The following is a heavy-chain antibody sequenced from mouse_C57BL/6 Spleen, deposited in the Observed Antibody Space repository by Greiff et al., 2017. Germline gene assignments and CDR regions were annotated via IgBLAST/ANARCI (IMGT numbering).Heavy chain of an antibody. Sequence: VQLQESGPELVKPGASVKISCKASGYAFSSSWMNWVKQRPGKGLEWIGRIYPGDGDTNYNGKFKGKAILTADKSSSTAYMQLSSLTSEDSAVYFCARKDYYGSSYAMDYWGQGTSVTVSS. D-gene: IGHD1-1*01. CDR3: ARKDYYGSSYAMDY. CDR2: IYPGDGDT. J-gene: IGHJ4*01. V-gene: IGHV1-82*01. CDR1: GYAFSSSW.